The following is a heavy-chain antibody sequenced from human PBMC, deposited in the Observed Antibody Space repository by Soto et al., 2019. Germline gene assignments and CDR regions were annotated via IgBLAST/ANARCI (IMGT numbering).Heavy chain of an antibody. D-gene: IGHD3-9*01. J-gene: IGHJ5*02. Sequence: SETLSLTCAVYGGSFSGYYWSWIRQPPGKGLEWIGEINHSGSTNYNPSLKSRVTISVDTSKNQFSLKLSSVTAADTAVYYCARGQIRITRYFDWSRWFDPWGQGTLVTVSS. CDR3: ARGQIRITRYFDWSRWFDP. CDR2: INHSGST. CDR1: GGSFSGYY. V-gene: IGHV4-34*01.